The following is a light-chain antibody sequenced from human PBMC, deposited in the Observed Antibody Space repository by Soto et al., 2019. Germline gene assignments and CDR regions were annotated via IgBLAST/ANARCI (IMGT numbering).Light chain of an antibody. CDR2: DVS. Sequence: QSVLTQPASVSGSPGQSITISCTGTSSDIGTYDYVSWYQQHPGKAPNLIIYDVSDRPSGVSNRFSGSKSGHTASLTISGLQAEDEADYYCTSYTGSITVLFGGGTKLTVL. CDR3: TSYTGSITVL. CDR1: SSDIGTYDY. J-gene: IGLJ2*01. V-gene: IGLV2-14*03.